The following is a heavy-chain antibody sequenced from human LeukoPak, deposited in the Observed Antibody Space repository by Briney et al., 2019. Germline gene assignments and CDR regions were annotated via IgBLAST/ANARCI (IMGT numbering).Heavy chain of an antibody. Sequence: GASVKVSCKASGGTFSSYAISWVRQAPGQGLEWMGRIIPILGIASYAQKFQGRVTMTRDTSTSTVYMELSSLRSEDTAVYYCARVGYGGTYFDYWGQGTLVTVSS. J-gene: IGHJ4*02. V-gene: IGHV1-69*04. CDR3: ARVGYGGTYFDY. CDR2: IIPILGIA. CDR1: GGTFSSYA. D-gene: IGHD4-23*01.